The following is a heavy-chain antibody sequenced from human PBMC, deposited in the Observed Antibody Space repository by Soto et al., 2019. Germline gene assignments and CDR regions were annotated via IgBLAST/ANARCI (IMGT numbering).Heavy chain of an antibody. CDR2: ISGSGGST. V-gene: IGHV3-23*01. CDR3: AKSVSCSSTSCYNYYYYGMDV. Sequence: QPGGSLRLSCAASGFTFSSYAMSWVRQAPGKGLDWVSAISGSGGSTYYADSVKGRFTISRDNSKTTLYLQMNSLRAEDTAVYYCAKSVSCSSTSCYNYYYYGMDVWGQGTTVTVSS. CDR1: GFTFSSYA. D-gene: IGHD2-2*02. J-gene: IGHJ6*02.